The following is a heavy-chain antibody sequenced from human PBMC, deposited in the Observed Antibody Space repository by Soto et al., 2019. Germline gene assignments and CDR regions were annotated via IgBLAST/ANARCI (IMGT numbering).Heavy chain of an antibody. Sequence: GGSLRLSCAASGFTFSSYAMTWVRQAPGKGLEWVSVISGGGGSTFYAGSVKGRLTISRDNSKNTLYLQMNSLRAEDTALYYCAKGAAAALPTGYFDYWGQGTLVTVSS. J-gene: IGHJ4*02. CDR3: AKGAAAALPTGYFDY. D-gene: IGHD6-13*01. CDR1: GFTFSSYA. V-gene: IGHV3-23*01. CDR2: ISGGGGST.